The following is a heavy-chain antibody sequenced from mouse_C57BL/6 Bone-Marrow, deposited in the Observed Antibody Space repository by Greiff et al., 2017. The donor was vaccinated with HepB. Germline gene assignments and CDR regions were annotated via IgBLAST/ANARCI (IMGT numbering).Heavy chain of an antibody. V-gene: IGHV4-1*01. J-gene: IGHJ3*01. CDR3: ARGIYLGFAY. CDR1: AVDFSRYW. CDR2: INPDSSTI. D-gene: IGHD2-1*01. Sequence: AASAVDFSRYWMSWVRRAPGKGLEWIGEINPDSSTINYAPSLKDKFIISRDNAKNTLYLQMSKVRSEDTALYYCARGIYLGFAYWGQGTLVTVSA.